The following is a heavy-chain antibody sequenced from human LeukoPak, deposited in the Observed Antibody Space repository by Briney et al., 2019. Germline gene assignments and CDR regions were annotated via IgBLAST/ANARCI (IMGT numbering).Heavy chain of an antibody. CDR1: GFTFSAYA. Sequence: GRSLRLSCAASGFTFSAYAMHWVRQAPGKGLESVALMWYDGSVKYYADSVKGRFTISRDNSKNTLYLQVNSLRAEDTAVYYCARDLSGGLDYWGQGTLVTVSS. CDR3: ARDLSGGLDY. J-gene: IGHJ4*02. V-gene: IGHV3-33*01. CDR2: MWYDGSVK. D-gene: IGHD7-27*01.